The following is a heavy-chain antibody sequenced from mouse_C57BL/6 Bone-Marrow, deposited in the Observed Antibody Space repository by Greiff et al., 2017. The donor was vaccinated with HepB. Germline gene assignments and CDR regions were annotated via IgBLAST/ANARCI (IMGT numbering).Heavy chain of an antibody. CDR1: GYTFTSYW. J-gene: IGHJ4*01. CDR3: ARFGGYYFYYAMDY. V-gene: IGHV1-55*01. CDR2: IYPGSGST. D-gene: IGHD2-3*01. Sequence: VKLLESGAELVKPGASVKMSCKASGYTFTSYWITWVKQRPGQGLEWIGDIYPGSGSTNYNEKFKSKATLTVDTSSSTAYMQLSSLTSEDSAVYYCARFGGYYFYYAMDYWGQGTSVTVSS.